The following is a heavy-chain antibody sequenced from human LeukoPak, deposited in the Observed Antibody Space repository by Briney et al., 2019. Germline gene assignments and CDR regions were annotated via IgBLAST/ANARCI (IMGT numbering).Heavy chain of an antibody. J-gene: IGHJ4*02. D-gene: IGHD3-10*02. CDR3: ASFLFGESPPRDY. CDR2: ISWNSGSI. Sequence: GRSLRLSCAASGFTFDDYAMHWVRQAPGKGLEWVSGISWNSGSIGYADSVKGRFTISRDNAKNSLYLQMNSLRAEDTAVYYCASFLFGESPPRDYWGQGTLVTVSS. CDR1: GFTFDDYA. V-gene: IGHV3-9*01.